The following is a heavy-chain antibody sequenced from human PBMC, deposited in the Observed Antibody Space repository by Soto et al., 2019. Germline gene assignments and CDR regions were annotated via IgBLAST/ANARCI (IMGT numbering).Heavy chain of an antibody. Sequence: QVQLVESGGGVVQPGRSLRLSCAASGFTFSSYAMHWVRQAPGKGLALVAVISYDGSNKYYADSVKGRFTISRDNSQNTLYLQMNSLRAEDTAVYYCARAGSEVGNAPDLDYWGQGTLVTVSS. CDR1: GFTFSSYA. V-gene: IGHV3-30-3*01. CDR2: ISYDGSNK. CDR3: ARAGSEVGNAPDLDY. D-gene: IGHD1-1*01. J-gene: IGHJ4*02.